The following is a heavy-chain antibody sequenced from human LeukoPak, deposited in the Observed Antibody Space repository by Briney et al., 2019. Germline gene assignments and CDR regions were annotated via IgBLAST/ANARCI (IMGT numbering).Heavy chain of an antibody. Sequence: PGGSLKLSCAASGFMFSGSPMHWVRQASGKGLEWVGHIRSKANNYATIYAASVKGRFAISRDDSKNTAYLQMNSLRAEDTAVYYCAKASRADFVVVVAGFEYWGQGTLVTVSS. CDR2: IRSKANNYAT. J-gene: IGHJ4*02. D-gene: IGHD2-15*01. CDR3: AKASRADFVVVVAGFEY. V-gene: IGHV3-73*01. CDR1: GFMFSGSP.